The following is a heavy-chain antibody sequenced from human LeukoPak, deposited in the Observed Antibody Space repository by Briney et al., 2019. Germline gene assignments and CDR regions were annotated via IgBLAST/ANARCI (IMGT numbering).Heavy chain of an antibody. J-gene: IGHJ4*02. CDR1: GGTFSSYA. V-gene: IGHV1-69*04. Sequence: SVKVSCKASGGTFSSYAISWVRQAPGRGLEWMGRIIPIFGIANYAQKFQGRVTITADKSTSTAYMELSSLRSEDTAVYYCARDMISVLDYWGQGTLVTVSS. CDR2: IIPIFGIA. CDR3: ARDMISVLDY. D-gene: IGHD3-16*01.